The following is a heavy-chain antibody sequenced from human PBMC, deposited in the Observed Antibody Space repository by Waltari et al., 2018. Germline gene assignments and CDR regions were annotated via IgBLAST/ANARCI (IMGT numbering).Heavy chain of an antibody. J-gene: IGHJ4*02. Sequence: QVQLQESGPGLVKPSETLSLICTVSGGSMTNYYWGWVRQPPGRGLEWIGDLYYSGSTYSAGSTAYNPSLKSRVTISINTPRDRFSLELRSVTAADTAVYYCARRDSFTDFWGQGTLIIVSS. CDR1: GGSMTNYY. D-gene: IGHD2-21*01. CDR2: LYYSGST. CDR3: ARRDSFTDF. V-gene: IGHV4-59*08.